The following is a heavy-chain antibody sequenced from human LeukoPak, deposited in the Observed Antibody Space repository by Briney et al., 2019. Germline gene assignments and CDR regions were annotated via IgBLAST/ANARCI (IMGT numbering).Heavy chain of an antibody. CDR3: ARGPRRSTIFPGWFDP. V-gene: IGHV3-7*01. D-gene: IGHD3-3*01. J-gene: IGHJ5*02. CDR1: GFTFSSYW. Sequence: GGSLRLSFAASGFTFSSYWLSWFRKAPGKGRGWAPNKKQDGSEKYYVDSVKGRFTISRDNAKNSLYLQMNSLRAEDTAVYYCARGPRRSTIFPGWFDPWGQGSLVTVSS. CDR2: KKQDGSEK.